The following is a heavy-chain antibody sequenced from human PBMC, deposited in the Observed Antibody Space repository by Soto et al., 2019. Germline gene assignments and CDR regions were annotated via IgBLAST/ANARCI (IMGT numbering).Heavy chain of an antibody. J-gene: IGHJ4*02. D-gene: IGHD3-22*01. CDR1: GFTFSSYA. CDR3: ARDEADDHSGYPPPLDY. Sequence: GGSLRLSCAASGFTFSSYAMHWVRQAPGKGLEWVAVISYDGSNKYFADSVKGRFTISRDNSKNTLYLQMNSLSAEDTAVYYWARDEADDHSGYPPPLDYWGQGTLVTVSS. V-gene: IGHV3-30-3*01. CDR2: ISYDGSNK.